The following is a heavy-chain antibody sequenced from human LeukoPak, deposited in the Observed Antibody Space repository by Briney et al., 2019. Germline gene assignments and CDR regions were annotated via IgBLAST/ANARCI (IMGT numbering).Heavy chain of an antibody. D-gene: IGHD3-3*01. CDR2: ISYDGSNK. CDR3: ARDPTIFGVVDDDY. CDR1: GFTFSSYA. Sequence: GGSLRLSCAASGFTFSSYAMHWVRQAPGKGLEWVAVISYDGSNKYYADSVKGRFTISRDNSKNTLYLQMNSLRAEDTAVYYCARDPTIFGVVDDDYWGQGTLVTVSS. V-gene: IGHV3-30-3*01. J-gene: IGHJ4*02.